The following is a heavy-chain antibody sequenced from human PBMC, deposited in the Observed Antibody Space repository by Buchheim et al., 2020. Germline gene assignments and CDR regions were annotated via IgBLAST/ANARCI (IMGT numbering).Heavy chain of an antibody. D-gene: IGHD6-19*01. CDR1: GGTFSSYA. Sequence: QVQLVQSGAEVKKPGSSVKVSCKASGGTFSSYAISWVRQAPGQGLEWMGIINPSGGSTSYAQKFQGRVTMTRDTSTSTVYMELSSLRSEDTAVYYCASTMEGSGWTHDYWGQGTL. CDR2: INPSGGST. J-gene: IGHJ4*02. V-gene: IGHV1-46*01. CDR3: ASTMEGSGWTHDY.